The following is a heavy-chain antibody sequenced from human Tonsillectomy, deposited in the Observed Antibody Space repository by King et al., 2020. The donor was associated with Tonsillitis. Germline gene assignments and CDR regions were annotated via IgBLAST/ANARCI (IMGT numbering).Heavy chain of an antibody. D-gene: IGHD3-10*01. V-gene: IGHV1-18*01. CDR1: GYTFTSYG. Sequence: VQLVESGAEVKKPGASVKVSCKTSGYTFTSYGIGWVRQAPGQGLEWMGWISVYNGNTNYAQKFQGRVTRTTDTSTSTAYMELRSLRSDDTAMYYCARHAWFGELFLHFDYWGQGTLVTVSS. CDR2: ISVYNGNT. J-gene: IGHJ4*02. CDR3: ARHAWFGELFLHFDY.